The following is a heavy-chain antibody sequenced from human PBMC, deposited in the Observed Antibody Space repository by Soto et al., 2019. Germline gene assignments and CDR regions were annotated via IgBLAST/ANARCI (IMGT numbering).Heavy chain of an antibody. D-gene: IGHD3-22*01. CDR2: IYYSGST. Sequence: QLQLQESGPGLVKPSETLSLTCTVSGGSISSSSYYWGWIRQPPGKGLEWIGSIYYSGSTYYNPSLKSRVTISVDTSKNQFSLKLSSVTAADTAVYYCARQTYDSSGYYFSDFDYWGQGTLVTVSS. J-gene: IGHJ4*02. V-gene: IGHV4-39*01. CDR3: ARQTYDSSGYYFSDFDY. CDR1: GGSISSSSYY.